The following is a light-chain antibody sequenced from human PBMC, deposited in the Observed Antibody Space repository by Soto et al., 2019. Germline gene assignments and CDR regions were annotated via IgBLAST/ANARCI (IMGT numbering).Light chain of an antibody. V-gene: IGKV3-11*01. CDR1: QSVSNY. J-gene: IGKJ1*01. Sequence: EIVLIQSQATLSLSPGERATLSCWASQSVSNYFVWYQQKPGQAPRLLIYDASKRATGIPARFSGSGSGTDFTLTISSLEPEDFAVYYCQQRSIWPWTFGQGTKVDIK. CDR3: QQRSIWPWT. CDR2: DAS.